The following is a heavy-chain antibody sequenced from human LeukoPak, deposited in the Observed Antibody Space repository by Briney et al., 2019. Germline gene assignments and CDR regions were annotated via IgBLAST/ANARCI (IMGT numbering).Heavy chain of an antibody. CDR2: ISAYNGNT. CDR3: AREARVAGRGRYFQH. Sequence: ASVKVSCKASGYTFTSYGISWVRQAPGQGLEWMGWISAYNGNTNYAQKLQGRVTMTTDTSTSTAYMELRSLRSDDTAVYYCAREARVAGRGRYFQHWGQGTLVTVSS. J-gene: IGHJ1*01. D-gene: IGHD6-19*01. V-gene: IGHV1-18*01. CDR1: GYTFTSYG.